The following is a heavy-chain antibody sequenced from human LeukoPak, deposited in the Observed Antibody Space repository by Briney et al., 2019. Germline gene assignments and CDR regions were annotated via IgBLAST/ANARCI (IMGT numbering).Heavy chain of an antibody. V-gene: IGHV3-15*01. J-gene: IGHJ4*02. CDR1: GFTFSNAW. Sequence: GGSLRLSCAASGFTFSNAWMNWVRQAPGEGLEWVGLIKSKTDGGSTEYAAPVKGRFTISRDDSKNTLYLQINRLKTEDTAVYYCATIGYCTGTSCSGFDYWGQGTLVTVSS. CDR2: IKSKTDGGST. CDR3: ATIGYCTGTSCSGFDY. D-gene: IGHD2-2*01.